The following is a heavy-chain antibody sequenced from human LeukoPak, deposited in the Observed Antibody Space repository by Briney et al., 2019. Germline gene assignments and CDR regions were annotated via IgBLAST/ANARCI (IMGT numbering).Heavy chain of an antibody. CDR1: GGSISSSSYY. CDR2: IYYSGST. J-gene: IGHJ4*02. Sequence: SETLSLTCTVSGGSISSSSYYWGWIRQPPGKGLEWIGGIYYSGSTYYNPSLKSRVTISVDTSKNQFSLKLSSVTAADTAVYYCARLQGGWQKLDYWGQGTLVTVSS. CDR3: ARLQGGWQKLDY. V-gene: IGHV4-39*01. D-gene: IGHD6-19*01.